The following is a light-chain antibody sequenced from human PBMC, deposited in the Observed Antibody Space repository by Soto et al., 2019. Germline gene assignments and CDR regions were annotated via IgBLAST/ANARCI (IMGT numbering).Light chain of an antibody. CDR1: QSISSW. Sequence: DIQMTQSPSTLSASVGDRVTITCRASQSISSWLAWYQQKPGKAPKLLIYDASSLESGVPSRFRGSGSGTEFTLTISSLQPDDFATSYCQQYNSYLLTLGGGTKVEIK. V-gene: IGKV1-5*01. J-gene: IGKJ4*01. CDR2: DAS. CDR3: QQYNSYLLT.